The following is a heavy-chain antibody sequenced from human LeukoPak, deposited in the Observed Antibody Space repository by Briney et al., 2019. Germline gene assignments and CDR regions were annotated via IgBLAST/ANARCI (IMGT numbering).Heavy chain of an antibody. D-gene: IGHD3-10*01. CDR1: GFTFSNYY. V-gene: IGHV3-11*06. Sequence: GRSLRLSCAASGFTFSNYYMSWIRQAPGEWLGWDSYISSSSSYTNYADSVKGRFTISRDNAKSSLYLQMNSLRAEDTAVYYCARDLMVRGVPYYFDYWGQGTLVTVSS. CDR2: ISSSSSYT. CDR3: ARDLMVRGVPYYFDY. J-gene: IGHJ4*02.